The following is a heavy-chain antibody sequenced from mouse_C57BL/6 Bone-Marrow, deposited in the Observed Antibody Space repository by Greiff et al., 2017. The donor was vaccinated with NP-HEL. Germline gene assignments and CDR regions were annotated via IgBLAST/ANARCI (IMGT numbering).Heavy chain of an antibody. J-gene: IGHJ2*01. CDR1: GYTFTSYL. D-gene: IGHD1-1*01. V-gene: IGHV1-72*01. CDR2: IDTNSGGT. Sequence: VQLQQSGAELVKPGASVKLSCKASGYTFTSYLMHWVKQRPGRGLEWIGRIDTNSGGTKYNEKFKSKATLTVDKPSSTASMQLNSLTSEDSAVYYCARYYYGSSSFDYWGQGTTLTVSS. CDR3: ARYYYGSSSFDY.